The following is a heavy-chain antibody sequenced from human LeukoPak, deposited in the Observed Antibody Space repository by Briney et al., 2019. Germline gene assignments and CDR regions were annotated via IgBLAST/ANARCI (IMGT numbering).Heavy chain of an antibody. D-gene: IGHD5-18*01. CDR3: AKDHTRFGYSYGYVDY. Sequence: GGSLRLSCAASGFTFSSYGMHWVRQAPGKGLEWVAVISYDGSNKYYADSVKGRFTISRDNSKNTLYLQMNSLRAEDTAVYYCAKDHTRFGYSYGYVDYWGQGTLVTVSS. CDR1: GFTFSSYG. CDR2: ISYDGSNK. V-gene: IGHV3-30*18. J-gene: IGHJ4*02.